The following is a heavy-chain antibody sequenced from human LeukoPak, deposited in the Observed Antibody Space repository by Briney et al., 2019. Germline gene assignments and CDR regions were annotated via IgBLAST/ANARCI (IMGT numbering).Heavy chain of an antibody. CDR3: ARRQGCSSTSGPPDS. CDR2: IYHGDSDI. V-gene: IGHV5-51*01. J-gene: IGHJ4*02. Sequence: PGAPLQISATGSVSIFSSYWIGWVRPLPGKVLEGTGIIYHGDSDIRCSPSFQGQITMSADKTINTAYLQWSSLKASDTAMYYCARRQGCSSTSGPPDSWGQGALVTVSS. CDR1: VSIFSSYW. D-gene: IGHD2-2*01.